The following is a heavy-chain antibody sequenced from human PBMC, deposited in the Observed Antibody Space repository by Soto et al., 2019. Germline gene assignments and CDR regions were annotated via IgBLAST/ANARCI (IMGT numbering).Heavy chain of an antibody. J-gene: IGHJ6*02. Sequence: ASVKVSCKASGYTFTSYGINWVRQAPGQGLEWMGWISAYNGNTNYAQKLQGRVTMTTDTSTSTAYMELRSLRSDDTAVYYCAREGDIVLVPAAPGGYYYYGMDVWGQGTTVTVSS. D-gene: IGHD2-2*01. CDR2: ISAYNGNT. CDR1: GYTFTSYG. V-gene: IGHV1-18*01. CDR3: AREGDIVLVPAAPGGYYYYGMDV.